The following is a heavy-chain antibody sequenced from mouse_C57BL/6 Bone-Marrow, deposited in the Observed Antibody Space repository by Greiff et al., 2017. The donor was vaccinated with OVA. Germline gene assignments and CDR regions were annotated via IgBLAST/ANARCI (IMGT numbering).Heavy chain of an antibody. CDR2: ILPGSGTT. V-gene: IGHV1-9*01. CDR1: GYTFTGYW. CDR3: ARSLYYYGSSYGY. D-gene: IGHD1-1*01. J-gene: IGHJ2*01. Sequence: VQLQQSGAELMKPGASVKLSCKATGYTFTGYWIEWVKQRPGHGLEWIGEILPGSGTTSYNQKFKGKATLTVDQSSSTAYMQLNSLTSEDSAVYYCARSLYYYGSSYGYWGQGTTLTVSS.